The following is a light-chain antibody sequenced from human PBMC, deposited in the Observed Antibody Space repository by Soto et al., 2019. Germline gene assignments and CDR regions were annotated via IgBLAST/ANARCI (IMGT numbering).Light chain of an antibody. CDR2: GAS. CDR1: QSVSTY. J-gene: IGKJ4*01. V-gene: IGKV1-39*01. CDR3: QEGSTLLT. Sequence: DMQMTQSPSSLSTSVGDRVTITCRTSQSVSTYLNWYQQRPGKAPKLLIYGASNLQSGVPSRFSGSGSGTHFTLTISSLQPEDFATYYCQEGSTLLTFGGGTKLDMK.